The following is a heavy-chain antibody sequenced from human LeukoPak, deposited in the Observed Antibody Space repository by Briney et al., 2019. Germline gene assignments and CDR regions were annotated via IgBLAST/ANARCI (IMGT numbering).Heavy chain of an antibody. CDR2: INPYNGNT. CDR3: ARELYGRFEY. CDR1: GYTFTTYG. Sequence: ASVKVSCKASGYTFTTYGISWVRQAPGQGLECMGWINPYNGNTNYAKKLQGRVTMTTDTSTSTAYMELRSLRSADPAVYYCARELYGRFEYWGQGTLVTVSS. V-gene: IGHV1-18*01. J-gene: IGHJ4*02. D-gene: IGHD2-2*02.